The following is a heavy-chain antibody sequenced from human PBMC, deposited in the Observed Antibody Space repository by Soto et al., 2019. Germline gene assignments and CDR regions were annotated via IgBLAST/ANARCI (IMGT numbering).Heavy chain of an antibody. CDR3: ARAHHDSSGYYPLDY. Sequence: QVQLVQSGAEVKKPGSSVKVSCKASGGTFSSYTISWVRQAPGQGLEWMGRIIPILGIANYAQKFQGRVTITADKSTSTASMELSSLRSEDTAVYYCARAHHDSSGYYPLDYWGQGTLVTVSS. J-gene: IGHJ4*02. D-gene: IGHD3-22*01. CDR2: IIPILGIA. CDR1: GGTFSSYT. V-gene: IGHV1-69*02.